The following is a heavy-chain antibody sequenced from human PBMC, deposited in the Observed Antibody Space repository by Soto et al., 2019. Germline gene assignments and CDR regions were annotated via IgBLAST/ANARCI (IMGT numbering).Heavy chain of an antibody. V-gene: IGHV1-18*01. D-gene: IGHD2-15*01. CDR1: GYTFTSYG. J-gene: IGHJ6*02. CDR2: ISAYNGNT. CDR3: ARHLVVVVAATTDYGMDV. Sequence: RASVKVSCKASGYTFTSYGISWVRQAPGQGLEWMGWISAYNGNTNYAQKLQGRVTMTTDTSTSTAYMELRSLRSDDTAVYYCARHLVVVVAATTDYGMDVWGQGTTVTVSS.